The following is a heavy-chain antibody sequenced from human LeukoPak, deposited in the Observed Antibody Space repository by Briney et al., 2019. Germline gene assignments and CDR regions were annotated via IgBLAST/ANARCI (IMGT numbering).Heavy chain of an antibody. Sequence: GGSLRLSCAASGFTFSSYAMRWVRQAPGKGLEWVSAISGSGGSTYYADSVKGRFTISRDNSKNTLYLQMNSLRAEDTAVYYCAKFSSGPYYFDYWGQGTLVTVSS. CDR2: ISGSGGST. CDR3: AKFSSGPYYFDY. D-gene: IGHD6-25*01. J-gene: IGHJ4*02. CDR1: GFTFSSYA. V-gene: IGHV3-23*01.